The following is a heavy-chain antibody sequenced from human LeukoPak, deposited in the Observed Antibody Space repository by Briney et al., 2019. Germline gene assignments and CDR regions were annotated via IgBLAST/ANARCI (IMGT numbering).Heavy chain of an antibody. CDR3: ARQGNWNYYYYMDV. V-gene: IGHV4-4*09. J-gene: IGHJ6*03. Sequence: SVTLSLTCTVSGGSISSYYWSWIRQPPGKGLEWIGYIYTSGSTNYNPSLKSRVTISVDTSKNQFSLKLSSVTAADTAVYYCARQGNWNYYYYMDVWGKGTTVTVSS. CDR1: GGSISSYY. CDR2: IYTSGST. D-gene: IGHD1-20*01.